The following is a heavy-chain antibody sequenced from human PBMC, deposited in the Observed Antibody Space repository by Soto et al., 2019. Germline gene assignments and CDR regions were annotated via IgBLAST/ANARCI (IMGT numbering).Heavy chain of an antibody. CDR2: TYYRSKWYS. Sequence: SQTLSLTCAISGDSVSSNSAAWNWIRQSPSRGLEWLGRTYYRSKWYSDYAVSVKSRITINPDTSKNQFSLQLNSVTPEDTAVYYCARDPGCSSTSCYRYNWFDPWGQGTLVTVSS. J-gene: IGHJ5*02. D-gene: IGHD2-2*01. CDR3: ARDPGCSSTSCYRYNWFDP. CDR1: GDSVSSNSAA. V-gene: IGHV6-1*01.